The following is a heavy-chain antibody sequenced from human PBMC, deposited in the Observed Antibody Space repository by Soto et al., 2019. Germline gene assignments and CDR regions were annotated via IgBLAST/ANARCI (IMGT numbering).Heavy chain of an antibody. V-gene: IGHV3-49*03. D-gene: IGHD3-10*01. J-gene: IGHJ6*02. Sequence: GGSLRLSCTASGFTFGDYAMSWFRQAPGKGLEWVGFIRSKPYDGTTEYAASAKGRFTISRDDSKSIAYLQMNSLKTEDTAVYYCAKDLFSXVRGASYSSYGMDVWGPGPXVTVSS. CDR2: IRSKPYDGTT. CDR3: AKDLFSXVRGASYSSYGMDV. CDR1: GFTFGDYA.